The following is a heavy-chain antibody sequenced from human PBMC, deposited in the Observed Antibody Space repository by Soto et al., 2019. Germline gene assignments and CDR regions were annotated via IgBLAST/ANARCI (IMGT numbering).Heavy chain of an antibody. J-gene: IGHJ4*02. D-gene: IGHD6-13*01. V-gene: IGHV3-30-3*01. CDR1: GFTFSSYA. CDR3: ARDLSYSSSWRFDY. Sequence: GGSLRLSCAASGFTFSSYAMHWVRQAPGKGLEWVAVISYDGSNKYYADSVKGRFTISRDNSKNTLYLQMNSLRAEDTAVYYCARDLSYSSSWRFDYWGQGTLVTVSS. CDR2: ISYDGSNK.